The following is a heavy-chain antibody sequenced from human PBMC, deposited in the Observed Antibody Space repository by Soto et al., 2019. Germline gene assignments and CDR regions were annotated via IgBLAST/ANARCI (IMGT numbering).Heavy chain of an antibody. J-gene: IGHJ4*02. V-gene: IGHV4-59*04. CDR1: GGSIDIYY. Sequence: PSETLSLTCTVSGGSIDIYYWGWIRQPPGKGLEWIGNIHYSGSTYYDSSLQSRVTISIDTSKNQFSLKLSSVTATDTAVYYCASQHYYDSSGYYVVYWGQGTLVTVSS. CDR3: ASQHYYDSSGYYVVY. CDR2: IHYSGST. D-gene: IGHD3-22*01.